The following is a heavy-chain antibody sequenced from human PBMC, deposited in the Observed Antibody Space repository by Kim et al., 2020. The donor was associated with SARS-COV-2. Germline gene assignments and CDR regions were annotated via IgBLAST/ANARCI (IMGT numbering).Heavy chain of an antibody. J-gene: IGHJ6*02. D-gene: IGHD3-10*01. CDR3: ARDRTGASYYYGMDV. Sequence: ADSVKARFTISRDNAKNALYLQMNSMRAEDTAVYYCARDRTGASYYYGMDVWGQGTTVTVSS. V-gene: IGHV3-21*01.